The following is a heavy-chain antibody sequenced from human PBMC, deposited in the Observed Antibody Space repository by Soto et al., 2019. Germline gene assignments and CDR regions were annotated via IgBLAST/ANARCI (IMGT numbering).Heavy chain of an antibody. D-gene: IGHD3-9*01. J-gene: IGHJ4*02. V-gene: IGHV1-24*01. Sequence: ASVKVSCKVSGYTLTELSMHWVRQAPGKGLEWMGGFDPEDGETIYAQKFQGKVTMTEDTSTDTAYMELSSLRSEDTAVYYCATSGPTVFDERVDYWGQGTLVTVSS. CDR1: GYTLTELS. CDR3: ATSGPTVFDERVDY. CDR2: FDPEDGET.